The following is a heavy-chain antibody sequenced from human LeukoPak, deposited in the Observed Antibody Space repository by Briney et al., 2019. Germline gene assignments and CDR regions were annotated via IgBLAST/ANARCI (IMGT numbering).Heavy chain of an antibody. V-gene: IGHV3-15*01. J-gene: IGHJ4*02. CDR1: GFTFNNAW. CDR2: LRSTTDGGTT. CDR3: ATVYSGSYYLDH. D-gene: IGHD1-26*01. Sequence: RGSLRLSCAASGFTFNNAWMSWVRQAPGKGLEWVGRLRSTTDGGTTDYAAPAKGRFTISRDDSKNTLYLQMDSLKTEDTGVYYCATVYSGSYYLDHWGQGTLVTVSS.